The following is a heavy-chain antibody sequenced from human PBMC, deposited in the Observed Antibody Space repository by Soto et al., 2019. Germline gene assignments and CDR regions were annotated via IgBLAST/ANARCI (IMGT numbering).Heavy chain of an antibody. CDR3: ARGGRDWLLAKFVWFDP. CDR1: GFSFSTYG. D-gene: IGHD3-9*01. CDR2: ISNDGSNK. J-gene: IGHJ5*02. V-gene: IGHV3-30*03. Sequence: GGSLRLSCXASGFSFSTYGMHWVRQAPGKGLEWVAFISNDGSNKYYADSVKGRFTISRDNSKNTLYLQMNSVTAADTAVYYCARGGRDWLLAKFVWFDPWGQGTLVTVS.